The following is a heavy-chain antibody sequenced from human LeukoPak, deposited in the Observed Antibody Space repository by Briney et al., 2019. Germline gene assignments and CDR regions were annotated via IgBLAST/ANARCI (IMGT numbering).Heavy chain of an antibody. J-gene: IGHJ4*02. CDR1: GFTVSSNY. Sequence: PGGSLRLSCAASGFTVSSNYMSWVRQAPGKGLEWVSVIYSGDSTYYAASVKGRFTISRDNSKNTLYLQMNSLRAEDTAMYYCARDSYRSSTSCYDYWGQGTLLTVPS. CDR3: ARDSYRSSTSCYDY. V-gene: IGHV3-53*01. CDR2: IYSGDST. D-gene: IGHD2-2*01.